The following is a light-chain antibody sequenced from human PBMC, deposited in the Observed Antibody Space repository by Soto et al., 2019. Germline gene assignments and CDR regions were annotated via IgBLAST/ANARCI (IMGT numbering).Light chain of an antibody. V-gene: IGLV2-14*01. CDR3: TSYASGSSHVV. J-gene: IGLJ2*01. Sequence: QSALTQPASVSGSPGQSITLSCTGTSSDIGGYDYVSWYQRHPGKATKLIIYDVNNRPSGVSNRFSGSKSGNTTSLTISGLQAEDEDDYYCTSYASGSSHVVFGGGTKLTVL. CDR2: DVN. CDR1: SSDIGGYDY.